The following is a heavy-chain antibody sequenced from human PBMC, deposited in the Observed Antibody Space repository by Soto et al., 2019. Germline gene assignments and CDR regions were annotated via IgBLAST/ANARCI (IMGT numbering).Heavy chain of an antibody. Sequence: GGSVRDSCAAAGCIVISYVLHWVRQSPGKGLEWVAVIWYDGSNKYYADSVKGRFTISRDNSKNTLYLQMNSLRAEDTAVYYCARSGGLRAAAFDIWGQGTMVTVSS. V-gene: IGHV3-33*01. CDR3: ARSGGLRAAAFDI. CDR1: GCIVISYV. J-gene: IGHJ3*02. CDR2: IWYDGSNK. D-gene: IGHD5-12*01.